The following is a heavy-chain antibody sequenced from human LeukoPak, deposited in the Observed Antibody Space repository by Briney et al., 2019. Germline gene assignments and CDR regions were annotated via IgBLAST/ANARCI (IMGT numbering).Heavy chain of an antibody. J-gene: IGHJ4*02. CDR1: GGSISSYY. V-gene: IGHV4-59*12. D-gene: IGHD6-6*01. CDR2: IFYSGSI. Sequence: SETLSLTCTVSGGSISSYYWSWIRQPPGKGLEWIGYIFYSGSINYNPSLKSRVTISADTSKNQFSLKLSSVTAADTAVYYCARGVAARAYGYWGQGTLVTVSS. CDR3: ARGVAARAYGY.